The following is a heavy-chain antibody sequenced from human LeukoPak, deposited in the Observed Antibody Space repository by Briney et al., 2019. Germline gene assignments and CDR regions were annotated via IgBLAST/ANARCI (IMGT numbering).Heavy chain of an antibody. Sequence: PSGTLSLTCAVSGGSISSSNYWSWIRQPPGKGLEWIGYIYHSGSTYYDPSLKSRVTISVDTSKNQFSLKLSSVTAADTAVYYCARVGYDCSGPDAFDIWGQGTMVTVSS. J-gene: IGHJ3*02. V-gene: IGHV4-30-4*01. CDR1: GGSISSSNY. D-gene: IGHD3-22*01. CDR3: ARVGYDCSGPDAFDI. CDR2: IYHSGST.